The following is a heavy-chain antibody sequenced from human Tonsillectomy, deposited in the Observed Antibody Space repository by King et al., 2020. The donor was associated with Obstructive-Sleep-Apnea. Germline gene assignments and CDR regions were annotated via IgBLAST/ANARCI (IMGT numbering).Heavy chain of an antibody. J-gene: IGHJ5*02. D-gene: IGHD3-10*01. CDR3: ASDRPLRFGELAFGWFDP. V-gene: IGHV3-30*04. CDR1: GFTFSSYA. CDR2: ISYDGSNK. Sequence: VQLVESGGGVVQPGRSLRLSCAASGFTFSSYAMHWVRQAPGKGLEGVAVISYDGSNKYYADSVKGRFTISRDNSKNTLYLQMNSLRAEDTAVYYCASDRPLRFGELAFGWFDPWGQGTLVTVSS.